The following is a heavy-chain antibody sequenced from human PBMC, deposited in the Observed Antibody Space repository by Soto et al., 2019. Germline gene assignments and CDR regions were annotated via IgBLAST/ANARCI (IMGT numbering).Heavy chain of an antibody. CDR2: ISSSSSYI. J-gene: IGHJ4*02. Sequence: GGSLRLSCAASGFTFSSYSMNWVRQAPGKGLEWVSSISSSSSYIYYADSVKGRFTISRDNSKNTLYLQMNSLRAEDTAVYYCAKDPSGIYYDSSGYAPFYSYWGQGTLVTVSS. CDR3: AKDPSGIYYDSSGYAPFYSY. CDR1: GFTFSSYS. D-gene: IGHD3-22*01. V-gene: IGHV3-21*04.